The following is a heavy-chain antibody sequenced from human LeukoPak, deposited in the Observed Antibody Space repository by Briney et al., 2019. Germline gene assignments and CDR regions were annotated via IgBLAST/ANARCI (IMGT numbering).Heavy chain of an antibody. J-gene: IGHJ4*02. CDR3: ARASFGGWLQEYYFDY. CDR1: GFTFSSYS. Sequence: PGGSLRLSCAASGFTFSSYSMNWVRQAPGKGLEWVSSISSSSSYIYYADSVKGRFTISRDNAKNSLYLQMNSLRAEDTAVYYCARASFGGWLQEYYFDYWGQGTLVTVSS. D-gene: IGHD5-12*01. V-gene: IGHV3-21*01. CDR2: ISSSSSYI.